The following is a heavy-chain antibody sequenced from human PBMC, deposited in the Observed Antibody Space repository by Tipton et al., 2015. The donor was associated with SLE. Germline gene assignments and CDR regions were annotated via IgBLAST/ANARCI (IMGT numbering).Heavy chain of an antibody. CDR1: GGSISSSGYY. CDR3: ARENWSFSHMDV. Sequence: TLSLTCTVSGGSISSSGYYWGWIRPPPGKGLEWIGTIYYSGSTFYNPSLKSRVTMSVDTSKNHFSLKLTSVTAADTALYFCARENWSFSHMDVWGIGTTVTVSS. V-gene: IGHV4-39*02. D-gene: IGHD1-1*01. J-gene: IGHJ6*04. CDR2: IYYSGST.